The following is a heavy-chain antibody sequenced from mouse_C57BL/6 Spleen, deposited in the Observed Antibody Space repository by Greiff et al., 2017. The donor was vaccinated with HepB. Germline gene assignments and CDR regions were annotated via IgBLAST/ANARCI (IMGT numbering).Heavy chain of an antibody. J-gene: IGHJ3*01. CDR1: GYSFTDYN. Sequence: VQLQQSGPELVKPGASVKISCKASGYSFTDYNMNWVKQSNGKSLEWIGVINPNYGTTSYNQKFKGKATLTGDQSSSTAYMQLNSLTSDDSAVYYCARGGYDGYYKVFAYWGQGTLVTVSA. V-gene: IGHV1-39*01. D-gene: IGHD2-3*01. CDR2: INPNYGTT. CDR3: ARGGYDGYYKVFAY.